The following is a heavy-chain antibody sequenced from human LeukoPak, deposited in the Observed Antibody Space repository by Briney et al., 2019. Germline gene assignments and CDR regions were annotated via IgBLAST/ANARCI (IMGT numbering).Heavy chain of an antibody. D-gene: IGHD4-17*01. Sequence: TLSLTCTVSGGSISSGGYYWSWIRQHPGKGLEWIGCIHYSGSTYYNPSLKSRGTISIDMSKNQFSLRLNSVTAADTAVYYCARDEVDYGERDSYYYGVDVWGQGTTVTVS. CDR3: ARDEVDYGERDSYYYGVDV. CDR1: GGSISSGGYY. CDR2: IHYSGST. V-gene: IGHV4-31*03. J-gene: IGHJ6*02.